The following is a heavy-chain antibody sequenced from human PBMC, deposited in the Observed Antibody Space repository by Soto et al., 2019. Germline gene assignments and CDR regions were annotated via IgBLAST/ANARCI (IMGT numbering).Heavy chain of an antibody. CDR2: IYYSGST. CDR1: GGSISSYY. J-gene: IGHJ3*02. V-gene: IGHV4-59*08. Sequence: SETLSLTCTVSGGSISSYYWSWIRQPPGKGLEWIGYIYYSGSTNYNPSLKSRVTISVDTSKNQFSLKLSSVTAADTAVYYCARHNPQRGVPAASFDIWGQGTMVT. D-gene: IGHD2-2*01. CDR3: ARHNPQRGVPAASFDI.